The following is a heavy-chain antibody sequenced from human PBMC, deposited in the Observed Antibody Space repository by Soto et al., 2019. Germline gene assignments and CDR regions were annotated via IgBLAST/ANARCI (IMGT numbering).Heavy chain of an antibody. V-gene: IGHV3-23*01. D-gene: IGHD5-18*01. CDR1: VFTFSSYA. CDR2: ISGSGGST. CDR3: AKHLSGYSYGSDY. J-gene: IGHJ4*02. Sequence: GGSLRLSCASSVFTFSSYAMSWVRQSPGKGLEWVSAISGSGGSTYYADSVKGRFTISRDNSKNTLYLQMNSLRAEDTAVYYCAKHLSGYSYGSDYWGQGTSVSVSS.